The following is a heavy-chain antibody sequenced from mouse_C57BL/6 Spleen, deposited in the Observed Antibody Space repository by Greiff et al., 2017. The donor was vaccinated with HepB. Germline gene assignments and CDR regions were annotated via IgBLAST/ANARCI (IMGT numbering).Heavy chain of an antibody. CDR1: GYTFTDYE. Sequence: VQLQQSGAELVRPGASVTLSCKASGYTFTDYEMHWVKQTPVHGLEWIGAIDPETGGTAYNQKFKGKAILTADKSSSTAYMELRSLTSEDSAVYYCTRSIGYSPFDYWGQGTTLTVSS. D-gene: IGHD2-3*01. CDR2: IDPETGGT. CDR3: TRSIGYSPFDY. J-gene: IGHJ2*01. V-gene: IGHV1-15*01.